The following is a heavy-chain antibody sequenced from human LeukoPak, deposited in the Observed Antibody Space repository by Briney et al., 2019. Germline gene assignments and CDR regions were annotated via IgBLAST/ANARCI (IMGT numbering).Heavy chain of an antibody. CDR2: IGGSGGIT. Sequence: GGSLRLSCAASGFTFSSHGMSWVRQAPGKGLEWVSVIGGSGGITYYADSVKGRFTISRDNSENTLFLQMNSLRAEDTAVYYCARLRFGEFEDAFDIWGQGTMVTVSS. V-gene: IGHV3-23*01. D-gene: IGHD3-10*01. CDR3: ARLRFGEFEDAFDI. J-gene: IGHJ3*02. CDR1: GFTFSSHG.